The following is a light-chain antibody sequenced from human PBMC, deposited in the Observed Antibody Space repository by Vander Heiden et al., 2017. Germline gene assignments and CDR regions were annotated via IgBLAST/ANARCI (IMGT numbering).Light chain of an antibody. CDR2: DVT. CDR3: CLYAGSYTWV. J-gene: IGLJ3*02. Sequence: QPALTQPRSVSGSPGQSVTISCTGTSSDVGGYNYVSWYQQHPGKAPKFMIYDVTKRPSGVPDRFSGSKSGNTASLTISGLQAEDEADYYCCLYAGSYTWVFGGGTKLTVL. V-gene: IGLV2-11*01. CDR1: SSDVGGYNY.